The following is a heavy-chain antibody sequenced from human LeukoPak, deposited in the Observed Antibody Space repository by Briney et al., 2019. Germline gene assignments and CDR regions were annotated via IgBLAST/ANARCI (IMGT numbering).Heavy chain of an antibody. V-gene: IGHV3-7*01. D-gene: IGHD2-21*02. CDR1: GFTFSDYW. Sequence: GGSLRLFCAASGFTFSDYWMNWVRQAPGSALEGVANIDQDGGGKYYLDSVKGRFTISRDNAKNSLYLQINSLRAEDTAVYYCARGDWAPFDYWGQGSLLTVSS. J-gene: IGHJ4*02. CDR2: IDQDGGGK. CDR3: ARGDWAPFDY.